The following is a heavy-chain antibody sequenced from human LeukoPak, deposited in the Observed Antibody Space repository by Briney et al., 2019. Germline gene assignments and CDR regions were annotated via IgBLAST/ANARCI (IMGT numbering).Heavy chain of an antibody. CDR2: INPNSSGT. V-gene: IGHV1-2*02. Sequence: VKVSCKASGYTVTGYYMHGVRQAPGQGLDWIGWINPNSSGTNYAQKFQGRVTMTRDTTISTAYMQLSRLRSDATAVYYCARDLRGGYGDYTGYWGQGTLVTVSS. CDR3: ARDLRGGYGDYTGY. J-gene: IGHJ4*02. CDR1: GYTVTGYY. D-gene: IGHD4-17*01.